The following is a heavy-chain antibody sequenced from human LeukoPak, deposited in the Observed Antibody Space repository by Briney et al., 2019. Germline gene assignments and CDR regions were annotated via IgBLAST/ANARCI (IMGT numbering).Heavy chain of an antibody. CDR1: GYTFTSYA. Sequence: ASVKVSCKASGYTFTSYAMHWVRQAPGQRLEWMGWINAGNGNTKYSQKFQGRVTITRDTSASTAYMELSSLRSEDTAVYYCARDQEMATAGFYHYYYGMDVWGQGTTVTVSS. V-gene: IGHV1-3*01. CDR3: ARDQEMATAGFYHYYYGMDV. CDR2: INAGNGNT. J-gene: IGHJ6*02. D-gene: IGHD5-24*01.